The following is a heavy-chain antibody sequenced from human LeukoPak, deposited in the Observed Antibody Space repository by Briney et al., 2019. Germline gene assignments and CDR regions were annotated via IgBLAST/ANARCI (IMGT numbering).Heavy chain of an antibody. CDR3: AKDGNYYGSRSYPPADN. Sequence: PGGSLRLSCAGSGFTFSNYWVHWVRQAPGKGLEWVAVISYDGSNKYYADSVKGRFTISRDNSKNTLYLQMNSLRGEDTAVYYCAKDGNYYGSRSYPPADNWGQGTLVTVSS. J-gene: IGHJ4*02. D-gene: IGHD3-10*01. CDR1: GFTFSNYW. CDR2: ISYDGSNK. V-gene: IGHV3-30*18.